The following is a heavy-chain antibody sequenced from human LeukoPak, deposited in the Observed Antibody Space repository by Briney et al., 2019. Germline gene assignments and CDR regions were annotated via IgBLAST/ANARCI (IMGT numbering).Heavy chain of an antibody. CDR1: GFSFSDYS. Sequence: GGSLGLSCAASGFSFSDYSMNWVRQAPGKGLEWVSAISGSGGSTYYADSVKGRFTISRDNSKNTLYLQMNSLRAEDTAVYYCAKEGKITMVRGVITPNWFDPWGQGTLVTVSS. J-gene: IGHJ5*02. V-gene: IGHV3-23*01. CDR3: AKEGKITMVRGVITPNWFDP. CDR2: ISGSGGST. D-gene: IGHD3-10*01.